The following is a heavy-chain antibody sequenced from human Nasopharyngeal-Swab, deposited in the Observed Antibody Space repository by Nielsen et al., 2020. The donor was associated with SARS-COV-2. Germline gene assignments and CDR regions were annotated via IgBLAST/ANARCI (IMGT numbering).Heavy chain of an antibody. V-gene: IGHV3-7*04. J-gene: IGHJ4*02. D-gene: IGHD3-3*01. Sequence: GESLKISCAASGFTFSSYWMSWVRQAPGKGLEWVANIKQDGSEKYYVDSVKGRFTISRGNAKNSLYLQMNSLRAEDTAVYYCARGRDFWSGYYLDYWGQGTLVTVSS. CDR2: IKQDGSEK. CDR1: GFTFSSYW. CDR3: ARGRDFWSGYYLDY.